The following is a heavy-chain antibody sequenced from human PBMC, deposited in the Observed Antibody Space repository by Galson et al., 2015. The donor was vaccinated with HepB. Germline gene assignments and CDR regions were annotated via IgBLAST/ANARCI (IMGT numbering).Heavy chain of an antibody. CDR3: ARDYDSSGYSDY. V-gene: IGHV1-8*02. CDR1: GYTFTSYY. D-gene: IGHD3-22*01. CDR2: MNPNSGNT. Sequence: SVKVSCKASGYTFTSYYMHWVRQAPGQGLEWMGWMNPNSGNTGYAQKFQGRVTMTRNTSISTAYMELSSLRSEDTAVYYCARDYDSSGYSDYWGQGTLVTVSS. J-gene: IGHJ4*02.